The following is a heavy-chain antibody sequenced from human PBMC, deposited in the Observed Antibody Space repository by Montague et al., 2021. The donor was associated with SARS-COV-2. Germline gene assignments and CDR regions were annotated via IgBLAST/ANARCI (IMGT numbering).Heavy chain of an antibody. V-gene: IGHV3-33*01. CDR1: GFTFSSYG. CDR2: IWYDGSNK. J-gene: IGHJ6*02. Sequence: SLRLSCAASGFTFSSYGMHWVRQAPGKGLEWVAVIWYDGSNKYYADSVKGRFTISRDNSKNTLYLQMNSLRVEDTAIYYCARDDRRTSKWSYGLDVWGPGTPVTVSS. D-gene: IGHD2-2*01. CDR3: ARDDRRTSKWSYGLDV.